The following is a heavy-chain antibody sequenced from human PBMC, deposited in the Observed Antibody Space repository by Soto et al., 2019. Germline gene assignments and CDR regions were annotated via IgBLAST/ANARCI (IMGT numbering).Heavy chain of an antibody. Sequence: QVQLVQSGAEVRKPGASVKVSCKASGYTFTDYGINWVRQAAGQGLEWMGWMNTKTGDTVYAQQFXXRXXMTRKTAIVTAYLDLNGLKADDTAVCFCARGGYSVVGATGYWGQGTLVTVSS. V-gene: IGHV1-8*01. CDR3: ARGGYSVVGATGY. D-gene: IGHD1-26*01. CDR1: GYTFTDYG. CDR2: MNTKTGDT. J-gene: IGHJ4*02.